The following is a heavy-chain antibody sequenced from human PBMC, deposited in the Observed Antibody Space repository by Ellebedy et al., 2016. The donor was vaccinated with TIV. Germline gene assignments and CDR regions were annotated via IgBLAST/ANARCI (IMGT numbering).Heavy chain of an antibody. CDR2: VGARSEYT. J-gene: IGHJ5*02. CDR3: ARDLYWNSIAS. CDR1: GFTFSNYA. D-gene: IGHD1-1*01. Sequence: GESLKISCAVFGFTFSNYAMAWVRQAPGKGLEWVSAVGARSEYTFYADSVKGRFAISRDNAKNTLYLQMNSLRPEDTAVYYCARDLYWNSIASWGQGTLVTVSS. V-gene: IGHV3-23*01.